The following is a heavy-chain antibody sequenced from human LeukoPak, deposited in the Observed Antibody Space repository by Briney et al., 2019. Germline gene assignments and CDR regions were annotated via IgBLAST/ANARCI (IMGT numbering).Heavy chain of an antibody. Sequence: SETLSLTCTVFGGSISSSSYYWGWIRQPPGQGLEWIGTMYYSGSTYYNPSLKSRVTIFVDTSKNQFSLKVSSVTAADTAVYYCASFYGGNSRFDYWGQGTLVTVSS. V-gene: IGHV4-39*01. CDR3: ASFYGGNSRFDY. CDR2: MYYSGST. D-gene: IGHD4-23*01. CDR1: GGSISSSSYY. J-gene: IGHJ4*02.